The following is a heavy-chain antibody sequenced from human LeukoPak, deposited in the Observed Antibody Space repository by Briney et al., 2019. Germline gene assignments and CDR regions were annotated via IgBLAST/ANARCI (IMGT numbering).Heavy chain of an antibody. J-gene: IGHJ3*01. V-gene: IGHV1-18*01. Sequence: GASVKVSCKASGYSFNSYGIIWVRQAPGQGLEWMGWISAYDGDTNYEQKLQGRVTLTTDTSTSTVYMELRSLRSDDTAVYYCARDYYYDSNGYPDDTFDVWGQGTMLTVSS. CDR3: ARDYYYDSNGYPDDTFDV. D-gene: IGHD3-22*01. CDR1: GYSFNSYG. CDR2: ISAYDGDT.